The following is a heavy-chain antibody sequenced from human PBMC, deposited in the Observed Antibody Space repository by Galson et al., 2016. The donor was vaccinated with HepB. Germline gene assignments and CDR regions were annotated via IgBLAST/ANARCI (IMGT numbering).Heavy chain of an antibody. Sequence: SLRLSCAASGFSVSGDYMGWVRQAPGKALEWVSLINSVGNTYYADSVRGRFTISRDNSKNTLYLQMNSLRVDDTAVYHCARGLGDMAYFRHWGRGTLVTVSS. D-gene: IGHD5-24*01. J-gene: IGHJ1*01. CDR3: ARGLGDMAYFRH. CDR1: GFSVSGDY. V-gene: IGHV3-53*01. CDR2: INSVGNT.